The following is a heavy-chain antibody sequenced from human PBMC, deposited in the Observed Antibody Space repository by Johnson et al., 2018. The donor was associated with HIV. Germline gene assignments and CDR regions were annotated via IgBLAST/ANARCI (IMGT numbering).Heavy chain of an antibody. D-gene: IGHD6-13*01. CDR3: TTDGYSSSWNRDAFDL. Sequence: VQLVESGGGLVQPGGSLRLSCAASGFTVSSNYMSWFRQAPGKGLEWVSFITSKAYGGTTEYAAPVKGRFTISRDDSKNMLYLQMNSLKTEDTAVYYCTTDGYSSSWNRDAFDLWGQGTMVTVSS. CDR2: ITSKAYGGTT. V-gene: IGHV3-15*01. CDR1: GFTVSSNY. J-gene: IGHJ3*01.